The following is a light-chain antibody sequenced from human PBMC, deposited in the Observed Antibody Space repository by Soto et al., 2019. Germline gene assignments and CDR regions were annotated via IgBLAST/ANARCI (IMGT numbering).Light chain of an antibody. CDR1: QSISNW. Sequence: DIQMTQSPSTLSASVGDRVTITCRASQSISNWLAWYQQKPGKAPKLLIYAASTLESGVPSRFSGSGSGTEFSLTINSLQPDDFATYYCQQYNSHWTLGQGTKVDIK. V-gene: IGKV1-5*01. CDR3: QQYNSHWT. CDR2: AAS. J-gene: IGKJ1*01.